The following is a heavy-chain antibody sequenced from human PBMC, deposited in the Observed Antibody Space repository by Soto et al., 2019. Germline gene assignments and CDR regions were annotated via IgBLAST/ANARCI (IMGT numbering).Heavy chain of an antibody. D-gene: IGHD2-2*01. V-gene: IGHV3-48*04. Sequence: EVQLVESGGALVQPGGSWRSPVEAPGSPSGAFAWTGSRQPQGRGWGWVWSIGGTGSVKHYADSVMGRSTISRDNARNSLYLQMNSLRAEDTAVYHCARARPASGPAYAFDIWGQGTMVTVSS. CDR1: GSPSGAFA. J-gene: IGHJ3*02. CDR3: ARARPASGPAYAFDI. CDR2: IGGTGSVK.